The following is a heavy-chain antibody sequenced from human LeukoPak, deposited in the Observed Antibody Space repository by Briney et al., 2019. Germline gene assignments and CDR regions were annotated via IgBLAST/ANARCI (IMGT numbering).Heavy chain of an antibody. D-gene: IGHD2-2*01. Sequence: ASVKVSCKASGYTFTDYYIQWLRKAPGQGIEWMGWINPNSGGTNSAQKFQGRVTMTRDTSVSTAYMELSRLRSDDTAVYYCARDHCTSSGCYEYYYYGVDVWGQGTTVTVSS. CDR3: ARDHCTSSGCYEYYYYGVDV. CDR2: INPNSGGT. V-gene: IGHV1-2*02. CDR1: GYTFTDYY. J-gene: IGHJ6*02.